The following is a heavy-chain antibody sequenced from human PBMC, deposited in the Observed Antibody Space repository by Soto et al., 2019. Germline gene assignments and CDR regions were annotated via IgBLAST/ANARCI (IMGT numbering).Heavy chain of an antibody. D-gene: IGHD6-13*01. V-gene: IGHV4-39*01. CDR3: ARPVGVEQQLVHDAFDL. Sequence: QLQLQESGPGLVKPSETLSLTCTVSGGFISSSNCYWGWIRQPPGKGLEWIGSIYHSVSTYYNPYLKSRGTITVDTSKDQFSLKVNSGTAADTAVYYCARPVGVEQQLVHDAFDLWGQGTMVAVSS. CDR2: IYHSVST. CDR1: GGFISSSNCY. J-gene: IGHJ3*01.